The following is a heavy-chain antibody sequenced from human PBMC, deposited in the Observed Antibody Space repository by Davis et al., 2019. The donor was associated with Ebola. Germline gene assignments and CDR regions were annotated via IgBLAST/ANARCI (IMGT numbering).Heavy chain of an antibody. CDR3: ATMVVVVEHDYSYGMDV. CDR1: GFTFSSYS. Sequence: GESLKISCAASGFTFSSYSMSWVRQAPGKGLEWVSVISAGGSTTVYTDSAKGRFTISRDNSKNTLYLQMNSLRDEDTAVYYCATMVVVVEHDYSYGMDVWGQGTTVTVSS. V-gene: IGHV3-23*01. CDR2: ISAGGSTT. D-gene: IGHD2-15*01. J-gene: IGHJ6*02.